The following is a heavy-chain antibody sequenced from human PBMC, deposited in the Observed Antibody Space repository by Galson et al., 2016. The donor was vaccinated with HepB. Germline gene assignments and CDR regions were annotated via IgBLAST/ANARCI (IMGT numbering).Heavy chain of an antibody. D-gene: IGHD3-10*01. V-gene: IGHV3-15*05. Sequence: SLRLSCAVSGITFSDAWMSWVRQAPGKGLEWIGQIKSKVDGGTTDLAAPVKDRFVISREDSKNTAYLQMNSLRAEDTAKYYCTTLLWFGDLAADYWGQGTLVTVPS. CDR3: TTLLWFGDLAADY. CDR2: IKSKVDGGTT. CDR1: GITFSDAW. J-gene: IGHJ4*02.